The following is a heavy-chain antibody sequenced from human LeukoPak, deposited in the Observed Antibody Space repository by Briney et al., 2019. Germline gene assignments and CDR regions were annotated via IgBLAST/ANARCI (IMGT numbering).Heavy chain of an antibody. V-gene: IGHV1-18*04. CDR2: ISTYNGNT. CDR1: GYTFTNYG. CDR3: AREQEAATGTVYFAY. D-gene: IGHD6-13*01. Sequence: ASVKVSCKASGYTFTNYGISWVRQAPGQGLEWMGWISTYNGNTNYVQKLQGRVTMTTDTSTSTAYMELRSLRSDDTAVYYCAREQEAATGTVYFAYWGQGTLVTVSA. J-gene: IGHJ4*02.